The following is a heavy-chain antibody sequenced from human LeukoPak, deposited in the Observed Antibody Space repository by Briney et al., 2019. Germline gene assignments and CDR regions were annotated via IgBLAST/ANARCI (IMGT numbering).Heavy chain of an antibody. CDR1: GGSISSYY. CDR3: ARTYSSGWSKGYFDL. J-gene: IGHJ2*01. V-gene: IGHV4-59*01. Sequence: PSGTLSLTCTVSGGSISSYYWSWIRQPPGKGLEWIGYIYYSGSTNYNPSLKSRVTISVDTSKNQFSLKRSSVTAADTAVYYCARTYSSGWSKGYFDLWGRGTLVTVSS. D-gene: IGHD6-19*01. CDR2: IYYSGST.